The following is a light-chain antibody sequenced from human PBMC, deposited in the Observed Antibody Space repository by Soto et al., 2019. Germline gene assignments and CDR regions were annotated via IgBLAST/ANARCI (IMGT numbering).Light chain of an antibody. CDR1: HNIVNW. CDR3: QQYNDYPWT. Sequence: DIQMTQSPSTLSASVGDRVTITCRASHNIVNWLAWYQQKPGKAPNLLIYKASSLDSGVPSRFSASGSGTEFTLTIDSLQPDDVSTYYCQQYNDYPWTFGQGTTVEIK. V-gene: IGKV1-5*03. J-gene: IGKJ1*01. CDR2: KAS.